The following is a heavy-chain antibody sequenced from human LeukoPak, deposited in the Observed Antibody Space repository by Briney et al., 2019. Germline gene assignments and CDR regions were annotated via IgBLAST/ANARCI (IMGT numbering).Heavy chain of an antibody. V-gene: IGHV4-34*01. D-gene: IGHD2-8*01. J-gene: IGHJ5*02. CDR2: INHSGST. CDR1: GGSFSGYY. Sequence: SETLSLTCAVYGGSFSGYYWSWIRQPPGKGLEWIGEINHSGSTNYNPSLKSRVTISVDTSKNQFSLKLSSVTAADTAVYYCARRYCTNGVCYPGAFDPWGQGTLVTVYS. CDR3: ARRYCTNGVCYPGAFDP.